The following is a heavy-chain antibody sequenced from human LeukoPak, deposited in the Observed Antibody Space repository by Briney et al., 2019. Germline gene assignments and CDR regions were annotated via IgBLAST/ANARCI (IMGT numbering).Heavy chain of an antibody. Sequence: GGSLRLSCAASGFTFSYYGMHWVRQVPGKGLEWVAVIWYDGSQKYYADSVKGRFTISRDNSKNTLFLQMNSLRAEDTAVYYCARDRCGGGSCDSSAEYYQHWGLGTLVTVSS. CDR2: IWYDGSQK. CDR1: GFTFSYYG. J-gene: IGHJ1*01. D-gene: IGHD2-15*01. CDR3: ARDRCGGGSCDSSAEYYQH. V-gene: IGHV3-33*01.